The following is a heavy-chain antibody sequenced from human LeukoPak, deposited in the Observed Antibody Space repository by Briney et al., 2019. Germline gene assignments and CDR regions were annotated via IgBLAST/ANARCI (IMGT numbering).Heavy chain of an antibody. Sequence: ASVKVSCKASGGTFSSYAISWVRQAPGQGLEWMGRIIPILGIANYAQKFQGRVTITADKSTSTAYMELSSLRSEDTAVYYCARGGTSPVLDYGMDVWGQGTTVTVSS. CDR1: GGTFSSYA. CDR2: IIPILGIA. J-gene: IGHJ6*02. CDR3: ARGGTSPVLDYGMDV. V-gene: IGHV1-69*04.